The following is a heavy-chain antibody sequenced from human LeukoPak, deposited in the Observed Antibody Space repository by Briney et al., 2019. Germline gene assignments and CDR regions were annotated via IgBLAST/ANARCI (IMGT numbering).Heavy chain of an antibody. Sequence: PGESLKFSCKGSGYSFTTYWIGWVRQMPWKGLEWMGIIYPGDSDTRYRPSFQGQVTISVDKSISTAYLRWSSLKASDTAMYYCARRPGSGLGGAYYFDYWGQGTLVSVSS. V-gene: IGHV5-51*01. CDR3: ARRPGSGLGGAYYFDY. J-gene: IGHJ4*02. CDR1: GYSFTTYW. D-gene: IGHD1-26*01. CDR2: IYPGDSDT.